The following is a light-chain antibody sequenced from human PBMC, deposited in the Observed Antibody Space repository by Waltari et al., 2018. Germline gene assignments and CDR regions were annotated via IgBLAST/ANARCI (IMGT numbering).Light chain of an antibody. J-gene: IGKJ1*01. CDR3: QQFNASPRT. Sequence: IQLTQSPSSLSASVGDRVTITCRASQGVNVYLAWYQQKPGKAPKLLLYAASTLQIGVSSRFSGSGSGTDFTLTINSLQPEDIATYYCQQFNASPRTFGQGTNVEIK. CDR2: AAS. CDR1: QGVNVY. V-gene: IGKV1-9*01.